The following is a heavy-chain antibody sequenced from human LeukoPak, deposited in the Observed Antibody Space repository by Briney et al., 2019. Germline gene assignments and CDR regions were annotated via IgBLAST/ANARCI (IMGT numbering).Heavy chain of an antibody. D-gene: IGHD6-13*01. CDR2: NSDGSSR. Sequence: GGSLRLFCATSAFTFSSYWMHWVRQAPGKGLVWVSRNSDGSSRSYADYVKGRFTISRDDAKNTLYLQMSSLSVDDTAIYYCTRGSPGYSSSWLDFWGQGILVTVSS. CDR1: AFTFSSYW. V-gene: IGHV3-74*01. CDR3: TRGSPGYSSSWLDF. J-gene: IGHJ4*02.